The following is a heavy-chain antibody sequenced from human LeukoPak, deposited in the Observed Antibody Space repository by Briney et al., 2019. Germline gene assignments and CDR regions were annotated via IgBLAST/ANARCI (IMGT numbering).Heavy chain of an antibody. V-gene: IGHV3-7*03. J-gene: IGHJ4*02. CDR2: IKQDGSEK. CDR3: ARNRAWGSRGSYQVAFDY. D-gene: IGHD1-26*01. CDR1: GFTFSSYW. Sequence: GGSLRLSCAASGFTFSSYWMSWVRQAPGKGLEWVANIKQDGSEKYYVDSVKGRFTISRDNAKNSLYLQMNSLRAEDTAMYYCARNRAWGSRGSYQVAFDYWGQGTLVTVSS.